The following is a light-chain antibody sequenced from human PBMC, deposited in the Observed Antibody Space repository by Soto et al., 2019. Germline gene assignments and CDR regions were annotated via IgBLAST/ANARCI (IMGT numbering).Light chain of an antibody. CDR2: AAS. CDR3: QQNYSTPLT. Sequence: DIQMTQSPSSLSASVGDRVTITCRASQSISSYLNWYQQKPGKAPQLLIYAASSLQSGVPSRFSGSGSGTDFTLTISSLQPEDFATYYCQQNYSTPLTFGGGTKVEIK. CDR1: QSISSY. V-gene: IGKV1-39*01. J-gene: IGKJ4*01.